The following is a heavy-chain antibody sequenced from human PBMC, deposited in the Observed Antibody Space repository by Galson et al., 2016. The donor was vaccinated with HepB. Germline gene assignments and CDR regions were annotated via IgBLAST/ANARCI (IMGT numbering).Heavy chain of an antibody. Sequence: SLRLSCAASGFSFTTYYMDWVRQAPGKRLEYVSGISNNGGAKYHADSVKGRFTISRDNSENTVDLHMSSLRPEDTAVYYCVRAWSGSSPDYWGQGTQVTVSS. J-gene: IGHJ4*02. V-gene: IGHV3-64D*09. CDR2: ISNNGGAK. CDR3: VRAWSGSSPDY. CDR1: GFSFTTYY. D-gene: IGHD1-26*01.